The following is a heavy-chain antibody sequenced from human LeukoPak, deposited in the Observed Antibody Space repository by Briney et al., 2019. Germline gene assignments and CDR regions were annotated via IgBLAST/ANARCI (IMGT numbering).Heavy chain of an antibody. Sequence: PSETLSLTCTGSGGSINSYYWSWIRQPPGKGLECIGYIHYTGSTNYNPSLKSRVTISVDTSKNQFSPKLSSVTAADTAIYYCARIVRGWTTGWYFDLWGRGTLVTVSS. CDR1: GGSINSYY. D-gene: IGHD4-17*01. J-gene: IGHJ2*01. CDR2: IHYTGST. CDR3: ARIVRGWTTGWYFDL. V-gene: IGHV4-59*01.